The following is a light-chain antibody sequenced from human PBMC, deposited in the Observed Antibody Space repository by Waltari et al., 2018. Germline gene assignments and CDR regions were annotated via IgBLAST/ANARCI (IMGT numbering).Light chain of an antibody. CDR3: QQYNRWPPIT. V-gene: IGKV3-15*01. J-gene: IGKJ5*01. CDR1: QSVRSN. CDR2: DAS. Sequence: EIVMTQSPATMYGSPGETATLSCRASQSVRSNVAWYQKQPGQAPRLLIYDASTRATSIPAKFRGSGSGTEFTLTISSLQSEDFAVYYCQQYNRWPPITFGHGTRLEIK.